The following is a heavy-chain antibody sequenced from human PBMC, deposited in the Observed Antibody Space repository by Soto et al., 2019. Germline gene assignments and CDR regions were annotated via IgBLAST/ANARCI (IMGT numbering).Heavy chain of an antibody. Sequence: QLQLQESGPGLVKPSETLSLTCSVSGTSIRSSNYYWGWVRQPPGKGLEWIGSIKYNRRTYQNPSLKRRATISIDTSENQFSLKLPSVTAADPAVYFCARLSGGRSVYFDPWGQGILVPVSS. CDR3: ARLSGGRSVYFDP. J-gene: IGHJ5*02. CDR2: IKYNRRT. V-gene: IGHV4-39*01. CDR1: GTSIRSSNYY. D-gene: IGHD2-8*02.